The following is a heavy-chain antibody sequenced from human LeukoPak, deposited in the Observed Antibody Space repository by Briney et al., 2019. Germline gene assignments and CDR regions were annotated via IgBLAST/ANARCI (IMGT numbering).Heavy chain of an antibody. V-gene: IGHV4-30-4*08. Sequence: PSQTLSPSRSVSGGAISSGVDYWSWIRQPPGKGPEWIGYTHYSGRTYYNPSLKSRLTISADTSTNQYSLRLSAVTAADTALYYCARTYCSGGTCYDIYYWGQGTLVTISS. CDR1: GGAISSGVDY. J-gene: IGHJ4*02. CDR2: THYSGRT. D-gene: IGHD2-15*01. CDR3: ARTYCSGGTCYDIYY.